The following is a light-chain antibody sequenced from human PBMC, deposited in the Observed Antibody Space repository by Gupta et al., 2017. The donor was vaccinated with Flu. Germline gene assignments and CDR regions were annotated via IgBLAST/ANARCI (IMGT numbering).Light chain of an antibody. CDR1: AFIDDR. Sequence: LSVAPGERATLSCKARAFIDDRVAWFQQHPGQPPRLLLYDASTRDRGVPARFSGSVPGTEFILTIDTGQPDDSAIYYCQHDNHRPPSPFGQGTKLEIK. V-gene: IGKV3D-15*01. CDR2: DAS. CDR3: QHDNHRPPSP. J-gene: IGKJ2*01.